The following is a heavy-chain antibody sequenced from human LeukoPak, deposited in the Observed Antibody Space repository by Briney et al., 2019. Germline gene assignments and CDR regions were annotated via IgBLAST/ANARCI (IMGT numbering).Heavy chain of an antibody. Sequence: GGSLRLSCAASGFTFSSYSMNWVRQAPGKGLEWVSSISSSSSYIYYADSVKGRFTISRDNAKNSLYLQMNSLRAEDTAVYYCARVSTLTRSFDYWGQGTLVTVSS. J-gene: IGHJ4*02. CDR1: GFTFSSYS. V-gene: IGHV3-21*01. CDR2: ISSSSSYI. CDR3: ARVSTLTRSFDY. D-gene: IGHD4-11*01.